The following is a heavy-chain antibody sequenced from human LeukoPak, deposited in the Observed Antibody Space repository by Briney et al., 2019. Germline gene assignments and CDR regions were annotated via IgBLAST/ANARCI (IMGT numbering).Heavy chain of an antibody. CDR3: ARRHYYNGRAYYFLDY. J-gene: IGHJ4*02. Sequence: PSETLSLTCTVSGGSVSSDNYYWTWIRQPPGKGLQWIGYISYSGSTNYNPSLKSRVTISLHTSKNQFSLRLSSLTAADTAVYYCARRHYYNGRAYYFLDYWGQGTLVAVSS. CDR1: GGSVSSDNYY. D-gene: IGHD3-22*01. V-gene: IGHV4-61*01. CDR2: ISYSGST.